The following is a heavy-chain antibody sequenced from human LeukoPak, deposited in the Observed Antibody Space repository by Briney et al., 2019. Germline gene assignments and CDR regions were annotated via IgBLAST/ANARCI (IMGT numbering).Heavy chain of an antibody. CDR2: INTDTGNP. V-gene: IGHV7-4-1*02. Sequence: ASVKVSCKASGYTFTSYAMNWVRQAPGQGLEWMGWINTDTGNPTYAQGFTGRFVFSLDTSVSTAYLQISSLKAEDTAVYYCARKLTIAVAGNDFDCWGQGTLVTVSS. D-gene: IGHD6-19*01. CDR1: GYTFTSYA. J-gene: IGHJ4*02. CDR3: ARKLTIAVAGNDFDC.